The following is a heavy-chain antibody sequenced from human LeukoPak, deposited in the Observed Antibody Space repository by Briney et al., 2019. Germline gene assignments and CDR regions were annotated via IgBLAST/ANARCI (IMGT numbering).Heavy chain of an antibody. J-gene: IGHJ4*02. CDR3: AKGVDSSGYISSPFDY. Sequence: GGSLRLSCAASGFTFSSYAMSWVRQAPGKGLEWVSAISGSGGSTYYADSVQGRFTISRDNSKNTLYLQMNSLRAEDPAVYSCAKGVDSSGYISSPFDYWGQGTLVTVSS. CDR1: GFTFSSYA. D-gene: IGHD3-22*01. V-gene: IGHV3-23*01. CDR2: ISGSGGST.